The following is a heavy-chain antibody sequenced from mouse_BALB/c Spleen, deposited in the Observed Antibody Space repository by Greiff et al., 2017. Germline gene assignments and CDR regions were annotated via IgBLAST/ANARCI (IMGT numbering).Heavy chain of an antibody. Sequence: EVKLQEPGPGLVKPSQSLSLTCSVTGYSITSGYYWNWIRQFPGNKLEWMGYISYDGSNNYNPSLKNRISITRDTSKNQFFLKLNSVTTEDTATYYCARMGFAYWGQGTLVTVSA. CDR2: ISYDGSN. J-gene: IGHJ3*01. CDR3: ARMGFAY. V-gene: IGHV3-6*02. CDR1: GYSITSGYY.